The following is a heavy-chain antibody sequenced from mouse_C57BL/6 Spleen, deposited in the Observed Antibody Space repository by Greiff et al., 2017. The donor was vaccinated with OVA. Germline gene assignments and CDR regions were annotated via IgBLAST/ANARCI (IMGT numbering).Heavy chain of an antibody. Sequence: VQLQQPGAELVKPGASVKLSCKASGYTFTSYWMHWVKQRPGQGLEWIGMIHPNSGSTNYNEKFKSKATLTVDKSSSTAYMQLSSLTSEDSAVYYWARYGDYYGSFYFDYWGQGTTLTVSS. CDR2: IHPNSGST. CDR3: ARYGDYYGSFYFDY. CDR1: GYTFTSYW. J-gene: IGHJ2*01. V-gene: IGHV1-64*01. D-gene: IGHD1-1*01.